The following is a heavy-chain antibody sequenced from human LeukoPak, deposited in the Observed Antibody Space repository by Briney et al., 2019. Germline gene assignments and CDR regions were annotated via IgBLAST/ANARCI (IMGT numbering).Heavy chain of an antibody. CDR3: ARAINDYYYYMDV. CDR1: GDSLSSYY. V-gene: IGHV4-59*01. J-gene: IGHJ6*03. Sequence: SETLSLTCTVSGDSLSSYYWSWIREPPGKGLEWSGDIYYSGSTNYNPSLKSRVTISVDTSKNQCSLKLSSVTAADTAVYYCARAINDYYYYMDVWGKGTTVTVSS. CDR2: IYYSGST.